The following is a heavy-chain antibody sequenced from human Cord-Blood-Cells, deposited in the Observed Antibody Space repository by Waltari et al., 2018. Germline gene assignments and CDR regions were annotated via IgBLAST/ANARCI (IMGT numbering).Heavy chain of an antibody. D-gene: IGHD3-10*01. CDR3: ARGYYGSGSYYRGLDY. CDR1: GGSISSSSYY. CDR2: IYYSGST. J-gene: IGHJ4*02. V-gene: IGHV4-39*01. Sequence: QLQLQESGPGLVKPSETLSLTCTVSGGSISSSSYYWGWIRQPPGKGLEWIGSIYYSGSTYYHPSLKSRVTISVDTSKNQFSLKLSSVTAADTAVYYCARGYYGSGSYYRGLDYWGQGTLVTVSS.